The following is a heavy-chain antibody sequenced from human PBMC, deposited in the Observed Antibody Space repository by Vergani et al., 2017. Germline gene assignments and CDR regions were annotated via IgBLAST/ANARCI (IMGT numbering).Heavy chain of an antibody. CDR2: LSGSGGST. D-gene: IGHD4-17*01. CDR1: GFTFSSYA. Sequence: EVQLLESGGGLVQPGGSLRLSCAASGFTFSSYAMSWVRQAPGKGLEWVSALSGSGGSTYYADSVKGRFTISRDNSKNTLYLQMNSLRAEDTAVYYCAKAVGYGDYNFDYWGQGTLVTVSS. CDR3: AKAVGYGDYNFDY. V-gene: IGHV3-23*01. J-gene: IGHJ4*02.